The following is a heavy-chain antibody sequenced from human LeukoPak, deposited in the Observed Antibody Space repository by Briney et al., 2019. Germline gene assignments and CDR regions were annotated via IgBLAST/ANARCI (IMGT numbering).Heavy chain of an antibody. CDR2: INNDGSGT. CDR1: GFTLSSYW. D-gene: IGHD2-15*01. CDR3: VRGGESTWS. Sequence: GGSLRLSCAASGFTLSSYWMHWVRQAPGKGPVWVSRINNDGSGTTYADSVKGRFTISRDDAKNTLYLQMNSLRAEDTAVYYCVRGGESTWSWGQGTLVTVSS. J-gene: IGHJ5*02. V-gene: IGHV3-74*01.